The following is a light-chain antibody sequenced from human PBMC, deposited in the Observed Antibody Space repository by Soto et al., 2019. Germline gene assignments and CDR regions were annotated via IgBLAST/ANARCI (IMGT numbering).Light chain of an antibody. Sequence: EIVLTQSPATLSLSPGERATLSCRASQSVSSYLAWYQQKPGQAPRLLIYDASSRATGIPDRFSGSGSGTDFTLTISSLEPEDSAVYYCQQRHMWPITFGQGTRLEIK. V-gene: IGKV3-11*01. J-gene: IGKJ5*01. CDR2: DAS. CDR3: QQRHMWPIT. CDR1: QSVSSY.